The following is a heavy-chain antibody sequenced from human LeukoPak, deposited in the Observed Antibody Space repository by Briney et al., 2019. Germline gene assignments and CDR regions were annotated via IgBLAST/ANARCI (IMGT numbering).Heavy chain of an antibody. D-gene: IGHD1-14*01. J-gene: IGHJ6*03. Sequence: PGGSLRLSCAASGFTFSSYAMSWVRQAPGKGLEWVSGIRGSDGSTYYADSVKGRFTMSRDNSKNTLYLQMNSLRAEDTAVYYCAKDATEYLYYMDVWGKGTTVTVSS. CDR1: GFTFSSYA. V-gene: IGHV3-23*01. CDR3: AKDATEYLYYMDV. CDR2: IRGSDGST.